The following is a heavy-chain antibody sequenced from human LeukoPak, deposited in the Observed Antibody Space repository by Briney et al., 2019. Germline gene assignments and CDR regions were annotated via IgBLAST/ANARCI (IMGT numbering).Heavy chain of an antibody. V-gene: IGHV3-21*01. D-gene: IGHD2-15*01. CDR3: ARRGDVVVVAAFDY. CDR1: GFTFSSYS. Sequence: GGSLRLSCAASGFTFSSYSMNWVRQAPGKGLEWVSSISSSSSYIYYADSEKGRFTISRDNAKNSLYLQMNSLRAEDTAVYYCARRGDVVVVAAFDYWGQGTLVTVSS. J-gene: IGHJ4*02. CDR2: ISSSSSYI.